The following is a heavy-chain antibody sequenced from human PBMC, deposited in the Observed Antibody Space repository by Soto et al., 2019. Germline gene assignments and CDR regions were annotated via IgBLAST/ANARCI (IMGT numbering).Heavy chain of an antibody. V-gene: IGHV4-39*01. CDR1: GGSISSGTYY. CDR2: IYYSGNT. J-gene: IGHJ4*02. Sequence: QLQMQESGPGLLKPSETLSLTCIVSGGSISSGTYYWGWIRQPPGKGLEWIGRIYYSGNTYYNPSLKSRVTMSVDTSENPFSLKLSSLTAADTAVYYCARPQGVYNEGPPFYWGQGSLVTVSS. CDR3: ARPQGVYNEGPPFY. D-gene: IGHD2-8*01.